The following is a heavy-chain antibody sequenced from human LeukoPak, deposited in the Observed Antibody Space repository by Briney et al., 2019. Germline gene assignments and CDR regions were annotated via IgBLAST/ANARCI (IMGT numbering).Heavy chain of an antibody. CDR1: GFTFSNYW. CDR3: ARGSGYYRY. CDR2: IKQDGSEK. D-gene: IGHD3-22*01. Sequence: PGGSLRLSCAASGFTFSNYWMTWVRQAPGKGLEWVANIKQDGSEKYYVDSVKGRFTISRDNAKNSLYLQMNSLRAEDTAVYYCARGSGYYRYWGQGTLVTVSS. J-gene: IGHJ4*02. V-gene: IGHV3-7*04.